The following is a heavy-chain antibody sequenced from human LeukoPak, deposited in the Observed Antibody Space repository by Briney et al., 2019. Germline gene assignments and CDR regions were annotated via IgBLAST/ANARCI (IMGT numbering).Heavy chain of an antibody. D-gene: IGHD1-20*01. CDR1: GFTFSSYE. V-gene: IGHV3-48*03. J-gene: IGHJ3*02. CDR2: ISSSGSTI. Sequence: SGGSLRLSCAASGFTFSSYEMNWVRQAPGKGLEWVSYISSSGSTIYYADSVKGRFTISRDNAKNSLYLQMNSLRAEDTAVYYCARGGWTGYTWKRGAFDIWGQGTMVTVSS. CDR3: ARGGWTGYTWKRGAFDI.